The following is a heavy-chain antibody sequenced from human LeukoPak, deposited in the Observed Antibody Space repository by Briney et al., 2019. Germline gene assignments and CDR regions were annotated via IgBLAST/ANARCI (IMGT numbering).Heavy chain of an antibody. D-gene: IGHD3-22*01. Sequence: PGGSLRLSCAASGFRFSDYHMEWVRQAPGKGLEWVGRIRNKANGYTTEYAASVNGRFTISRDDSKSSLFLQMNGLITEDTAVYYCATVGINYYDSSGYYSRKKYNWFDPWGQGTLVTVSS. J-gene: IGHJ5*02. CDR2: IRNKANGYTT. V-gene: IGHV3-72*01. CDR3: ATVGINYYDSSGYYSRKKYNWFDP. CDR1: GFRFSDYH.